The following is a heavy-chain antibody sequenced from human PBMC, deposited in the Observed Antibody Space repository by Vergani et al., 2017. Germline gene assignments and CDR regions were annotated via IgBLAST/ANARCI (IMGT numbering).Heavy chain of an antibody. J-gene: IGHJ6*02. D-gene: IGHD3-9*01. CDR1: GFTFSDHY. CDR2: MSSGDSI. V-gene: IGHV3-11*04. CDR3: ARETDTGSSVSYNYYAMDV. Sequence: GQLVESGGGLVKPGGSLRLSCAASGFTFSDHYMSWVRQAPGKGLEWISYMSSGDSIYYADSVKGRFTVSRDNTKNTLYLQMNSLRAEDTAVYYCARETDTGSSVSYNYYAMDVWGQGTTVSVSS.